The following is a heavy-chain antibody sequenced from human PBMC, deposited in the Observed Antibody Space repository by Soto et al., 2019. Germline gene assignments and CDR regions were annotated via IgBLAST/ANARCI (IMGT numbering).Heavy chain of an antibody. D-gene: IGHD1-20*01. J-gene: IGHJ6*02. CDR1: GYTFTGYY. CDR2: INPNSGGT. CDR3: ARGYNWNDSYYYYYGMDV. V-gene: IGHV1-2*04. Sequence: QVQLVQSGAEVKKPGASVKVSCKASGYTFTGYYMHWVRQAPGQGLEWMGWINPNSGGTNYAQKFQGWVTMTRDTSISTAYRELSRLRSDDTAVYYCARGYNWNDSYYYYYGMDVWGQGTTVTVSS.